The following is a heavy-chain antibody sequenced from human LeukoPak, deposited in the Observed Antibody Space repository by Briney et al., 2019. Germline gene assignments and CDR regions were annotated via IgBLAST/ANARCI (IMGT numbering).Heavy chain of an antibody. CDR3: AKDRAEASRVFDY. D-gene: IGHD3-10*01. CDR1: GXTLSSYA. J-gene: IGHJ4*02. Sequence: GGSLRLSCSASGXTLSSYAMHWVRQAPGKGLEYVSAISSNGGSTYYADSVKGRFTISRDNSKNTLYLQMSSLRAEDTAVYYCAKDRAEASRVFDYWGQGTLVTVSS. CDR2: ISSNGGST. V-gene: IGHV3-64D*09.